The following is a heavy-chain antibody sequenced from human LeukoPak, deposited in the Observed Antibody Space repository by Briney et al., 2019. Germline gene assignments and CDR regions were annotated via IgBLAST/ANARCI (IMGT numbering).Heavy chain of an antibody. CDR2: ISMSSRYI. CDR1: GLTFSRYS. V-gene: IGHV3-21*01. D-gene: IGHD3-9*01. CDR3: ARGSHYDILTGYVTL. Sequence: GGSLTLSCAVSGLTFSRYSVKWVREAPGKGLEWVTSISMSSRYIYDADSVKGRFIISRVNAKNSLYLQMNSLRAEDTGVYYCARGSHYDILTGYVTLWGQGTLVTVSS. J-gene: IGHJ4*02.